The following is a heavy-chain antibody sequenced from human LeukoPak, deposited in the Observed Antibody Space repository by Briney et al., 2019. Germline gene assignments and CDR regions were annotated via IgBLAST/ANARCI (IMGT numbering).Heavy chain of an antibody. CDR2: ISYDGSNK. CDR1: GFTFSSYA. Sequence: GGSLRLSCAASGFTFSSYAMHWVRQAPGKGLEWVAVISYDGSNKYYADSVKGRFTISRDNSKNTLYLQMNSLRAEDTAVYYCASGPTVANFDYWGQGTLVTVSS. J-gene: IGHJ4*02. D-gene: IGHD4-17*01. V-gene: IGHV3-30-3*01. CDR3: ASGPTVANFDY.